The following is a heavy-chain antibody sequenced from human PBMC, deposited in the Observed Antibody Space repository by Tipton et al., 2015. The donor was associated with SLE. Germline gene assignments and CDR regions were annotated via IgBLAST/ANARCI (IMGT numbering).Heavy chain of an antibody. CDR1: GFTFSSYD. D-gene: IGHD3-10*01. Sequence: SLRLSCAASGFTFSSYDMHWVRQGTGKGLEWVSAIGTAGDTYYPGSVKGRFTISRENAKHSLYLQMNGLRAEDTAVYYCAKDMNYYGDYWGQGTLVTVSS. CDR3: AKDMNYYGDY. V-gene: IGHV3-13*01. CDR2: IGTAGDT. J-gene: IGHJ4*02.